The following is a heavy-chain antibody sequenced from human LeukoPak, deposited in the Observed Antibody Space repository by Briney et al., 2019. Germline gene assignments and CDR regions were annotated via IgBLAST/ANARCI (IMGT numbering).Heavy chain of an antibody. J-gene: IGHJ4*02. Sequence: ASVKVSCKASGYTFTAYYVHWVRQAPGQGPEWMGWIYPNSGGTKCAQSFQGRVTMTRDTSITTAYMELSSLRSDDTAVYYCARGDIYWDYWGQGTQVTVSS. CDR2: IYPNSGGT. CDR1: GYTFTAYY. CDR3: ARGDIYWDY. D-gene: IGHD2-15*01. V-gene: IGHV1-2*02.